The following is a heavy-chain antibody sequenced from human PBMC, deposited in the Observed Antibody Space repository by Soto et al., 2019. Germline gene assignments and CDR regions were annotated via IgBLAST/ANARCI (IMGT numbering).Heavy chain of an antibody. CDR3: ARQKRERYFGGYYYYMDV. D-gene: IGHD3-9*01. V-gene: IGHV3-33*01. CDR1: GFTFSSYG. Sequence: QVQLVESGGGVVQPGRSLRLSCAASGFTFSSYGMHWVRQAPGKGLEWVAVIWYDGSNKYYADSVKGRFTISRDNSKNTLYLQMNSLRAEDTAVYYCARQKRERYFGGYYYYMDVWGKGTTVTVSS. J-gene: IGHJ6*03. CDR2: IWYDGSNK.